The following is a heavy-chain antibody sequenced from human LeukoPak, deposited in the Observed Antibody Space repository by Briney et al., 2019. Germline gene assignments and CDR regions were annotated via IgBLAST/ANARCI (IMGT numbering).Heavy chain of an antibody. CDR3: ASAYYYILTGYFDY. J-gene: IGHJ4*02. CDR2: IYHSGST. V-gene: IGHV4-38-2*01. D-gene: IGHD3-9*01. CDR1: GYSISSGYY. Sequence: PSETLSLTCAVSGYSISSGYYWGWIRQPPGKGLEWIGSIYHSGSTYYNPSLKSRVTISVDTSKNQFSLKLSSVTAADTAVYYCASAYYYILTGYFDYWGQGTLVTVSS.